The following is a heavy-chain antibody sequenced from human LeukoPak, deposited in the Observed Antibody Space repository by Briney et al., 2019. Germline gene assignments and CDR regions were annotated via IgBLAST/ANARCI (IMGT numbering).Heavy chain of an antibody. V-gene: IGHV1-18*01. CDR2: ISAYNGNT. D-gene: IGHD6-13*01. Sequence: GASVKVSCKASGYTFTSYGISWVRQAPAQGLEWMGWISAYNGNTTYAQKLQGRVTMTTDTSTSTAYMELRSLRSDDTAVYYCAIGYSSSWSLEYNWFDPWGQGTLVTVSS. CDR1: GYTFTSYG. J-gene: IGHJ5*02. CDR3: AIGYSSSWSLEYNWFDP.